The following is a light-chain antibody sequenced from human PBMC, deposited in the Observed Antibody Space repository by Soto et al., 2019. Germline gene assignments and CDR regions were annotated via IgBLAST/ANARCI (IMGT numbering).Light chain of an antibody. Sequence: QPVLTQPASVSGSPGQSITFSCTGTSSDVGSYNLVSWYQQHPGKAPKLMIYEGSKRPSGVSNRFSGSKSGNTASLTISGLQAEDEADYYCCSYAGSSTVVFGGGTKLTVL. CDR1: SSDVGSYNL. J-gene: IGLJ2*01. CDR2: EGS. CDR3: CSYAGSSTVV. V-gene: IGLV2-23*01.